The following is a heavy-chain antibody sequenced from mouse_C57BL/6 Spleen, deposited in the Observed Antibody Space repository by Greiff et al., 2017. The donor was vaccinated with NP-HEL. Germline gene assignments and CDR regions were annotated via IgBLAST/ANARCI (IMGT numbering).Heavy chain of an antibody. CDR3: ARDSNLYAMDY. V-gene: IGHV1-80*01. CDR2: IYPGDGDT. D-gene: IGHD2-5*01. J-gene: IGHJ4*01. CDR1: GYAFSSYW. Sequence: VQLQQSGAELVKPGASVKISCKASGYAFSSYWMNWVKQRPGKGLEWIGQIYPGDGDTNYNGKFKGKATLTADKSSSTAYMQLSSLTPEDSAVYFCARDSNLYAMDYLGQGTSVTVSS.